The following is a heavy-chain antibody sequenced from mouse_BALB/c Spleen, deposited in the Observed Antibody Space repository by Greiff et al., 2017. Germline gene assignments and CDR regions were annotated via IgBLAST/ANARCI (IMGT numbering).Heavy chain of an antibody. CDR3: AVYYGYDGNFDY. Sequence: EVKLVESGGGLVKPGGSLKLSCAASGFTFSSYAMSWVRQTPEKRLEWVASISSGGSTYYPDSVKGRFTISRDNARNILYLQMSSLRSEDTAMYYCAVYYGYDGNFDYWGQGTTLTVSS. D-gene: IGHD2-2*01. J-gene: IGHJ2*01. CDR2: ISSGGST. CDR1: GFTFSSYA. V-gene: IGHV5-6-5*01.